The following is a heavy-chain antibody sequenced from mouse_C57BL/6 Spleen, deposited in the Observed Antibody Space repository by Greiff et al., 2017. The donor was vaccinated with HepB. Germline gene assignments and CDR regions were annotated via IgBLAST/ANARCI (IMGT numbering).Heavy chain of an antibody. J-gene: IGHJ2*01. CDR1: GFTFSDYG. Sequence: EVMLVESGGGLVKPGGSLKLSCAASGFTFSDYGMHWVRQAPEKGLEWVAYISSGSSTIYYADTVKGRFTISRDTAKNTLFLQMTSLRSEDTAMYYCASLIITTVVAPYYFDYWGQGTTLTVSS. V-gene: IGHV5-17*01. D-gene: IGHD1-1*01. CDR3: ASLIITTVVAPYYFDY. CDR2: ISSGSSTI.